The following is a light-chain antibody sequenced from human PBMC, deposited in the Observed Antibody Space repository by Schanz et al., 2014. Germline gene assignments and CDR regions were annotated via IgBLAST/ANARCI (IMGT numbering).Light chain of an antibody. CDR2: DAS. CDR1: QSVSTN. Sequence: EVLMTQSPATLSVSPGERATLSCRASQSVSTNLAWYQQKPGQAPRLLISDASTRATGVPARFSGSGSGTEFTLTISSLEPEDFAVYYCQQRSNWPSLTFGGGTKVDFK. J-gene: IGKJ4*01. CDR3: QQRSNWPSLT. V-gene: IGKV3-15*01.